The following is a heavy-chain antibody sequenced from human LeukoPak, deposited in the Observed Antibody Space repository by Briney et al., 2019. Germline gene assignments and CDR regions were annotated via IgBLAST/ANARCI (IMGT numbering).Heavy chain of an antibody. V-gene: IGHV3-30*02. D-gene: IGHD6-13*01. CDR3: AKSRAAAHIYYYYYYMDV. CDR2: IRYDGSNK. Sequence: GGSLRLSCAASGFTFSSYGMHWVRQAPGKGLEWVAFIRYDGSNKYYADSVKGRFTISRDNSKNTLYLQMNSLGAEDTAVYYCAKSRAAAHIYYYYYYMDVWGKGTTVTISS. J-gene: IGHJ6*03. CDR1: GFTFSSYG.